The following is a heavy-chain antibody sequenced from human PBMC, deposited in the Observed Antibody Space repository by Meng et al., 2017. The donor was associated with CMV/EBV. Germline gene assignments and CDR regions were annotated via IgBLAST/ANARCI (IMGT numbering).Heavy chain of an antibody. J-gene: IGHJ4*02. CDR3: ARDPPYYDILTGYLPSYYFDY. V-gene: IGHV4-39*07. Sequence: GSLRLSCTVSGGSISSSSYYWGWIRQPPGKGLEWVGSIYYSGSTYYNPSLKSRVTISVDTSKNQFSLKRSSVTAADTAVYYCARDPPYYDILTGYLPSYYFDYWGQGTLVTVSS. CDR2: IYYSGST. CDR1: GGSISSSSYY. D-gene: IGHD3-9*01.